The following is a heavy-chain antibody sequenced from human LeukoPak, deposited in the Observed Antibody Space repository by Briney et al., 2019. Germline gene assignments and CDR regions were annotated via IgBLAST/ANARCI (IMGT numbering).Heavy chain of an antibody. V-gene: IGHV3-30*04. CDR3: ASPSGSSGWYRYYFDY. Sequence: PGRSLRLSCAASGFTFSSYAMHWVRQAPGKWRERVAVISYDGSNKYYADSVKGRFTISRDNSKNTLYLQMNSLRAEDTAVYYCASPSGSSGWYRYYFDYWGQGTLVTVSS. CDR1: GFTFSSYA. D-gene: IGHD6-19*01. CDR2: ISYDGSNK. J-gene: IGHJ4*02.